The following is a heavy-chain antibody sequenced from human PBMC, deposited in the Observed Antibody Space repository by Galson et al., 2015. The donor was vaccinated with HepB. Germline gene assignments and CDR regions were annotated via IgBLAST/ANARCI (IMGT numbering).Heavy chain of an antibody. Sequence: SVKVSCKASGYTFTSYGISWVRQAPGQGLEWMGWISAYNGNTNYAQKLQGRVTMTTDTSTSTAYMELRSLRSDDTAVYYCAREADSGSYYRPGLFDPWGQGTLVTVSS. CDR1: GYTFTSYG. CDR2: ISAYNGNT. D-gene: IGHD1-26*01. V-gene: IGHV1-18*01. J-gene: IGHJ5*02. CDR3: AREADSGSYYRPGLFDP.